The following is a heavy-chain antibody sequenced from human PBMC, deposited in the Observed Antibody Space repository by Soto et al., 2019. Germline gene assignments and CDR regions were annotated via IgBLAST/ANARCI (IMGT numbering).Heavy chain of an antibody. D-gene: IGHD2-15*01. J-gene: IGHJ4*02. CDR3: ATQDCSGAACSPPD. CDR1: GFPFGRSA. V-gene: IGHV3-23*01. CDR2: IISDTART. Sequence: EVQLLESGGGLVQPGGSLRLSYAASGFPFGRSAMSWVRQAPGMGLEWVSTIISDTARTHYADSVKGRFTISRDSSKNTMFLQMNSLRAADTAVYYCATQDCSGAACSPPDWGQGTLVTVSS.